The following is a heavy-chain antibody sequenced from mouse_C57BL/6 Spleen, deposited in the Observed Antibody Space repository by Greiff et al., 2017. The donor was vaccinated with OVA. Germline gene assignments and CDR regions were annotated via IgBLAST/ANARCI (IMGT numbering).Heavy chain of an antibody. Sequence: VQLQQPGAELVKPGASVKLSCKASGYTFTSYWMQWVKQRPGQGLEWIGEIDPSDSYTNYNQKFKGKATLTVDTSSSTAYMQLSSLTSEDSAVYYCARTFITTVVPFDYWGQGTTLTVSS. CDR3: ARTFITTVVPFDY. CDR1: GYTFTSYW. CDR2: IDPSDSYT. D-gene: IGHD1-1*01. V-gene: IGHV1-50*01. J-gene: IGHJ2*01.